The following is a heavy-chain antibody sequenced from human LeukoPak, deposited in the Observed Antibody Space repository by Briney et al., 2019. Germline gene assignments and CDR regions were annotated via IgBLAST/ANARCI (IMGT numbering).Heavy chain of an antibody. CDR1: GFTFSSYS. Sequence: GGSLRLSCAASGFTFSSYSMNWVRQAPGKGLEWVSSISSSSSYIYYADSVKGRFTISRDNAKNSLYLQMNSLRAEDTAVYYCARAGSLRSLWGSLGDYYFDYWGQGTLVTVSS. J-gene: IGHJ4*02. CDR2: ISSSSSYI. V-gene: IGHV3-21*01. D-gene: IGHD3-16*01. CDR3: ARAGSLRSLWGSLGDYYFDY.